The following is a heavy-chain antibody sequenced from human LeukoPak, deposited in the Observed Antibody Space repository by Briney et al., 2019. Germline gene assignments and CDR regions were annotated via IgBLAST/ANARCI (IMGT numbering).Heavy chain of an antibody. J-gene: IGHJ4*02. V-gene: IGHV3-23*01. CDR1: GFTFSSYW. D-gene: IGHD5-18*01. CDR2: ISGSGGDT. Sequence: GGSLRLSCTASGFTFSSYWMHWVRQAPGKGLEWVSTISGSGGDTYYADSVKGRFTISRDNSKNTLYLQMNSLRAEDTAVYYCAKTGYNYGYRYFDYWGQGTLVTASS. CDR3: AKTGYNYGYRYFDY.